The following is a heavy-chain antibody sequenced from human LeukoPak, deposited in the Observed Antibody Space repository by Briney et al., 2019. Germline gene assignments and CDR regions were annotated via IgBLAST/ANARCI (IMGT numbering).Heavy chain of an antibody. CDR1: GGPISSSNW. J-gene: IGHJ4*02. CDR3: ARDLATAGFQDH. CDR2: IYHSGST. Sequence: SETLSLTCAVSGGPISSSNWWTWVRQPPGKGLEWIGEIYHSGSTNYNPSLKSRVTISVDKSKNQFSLKLSSVTAADTAVYYCARDLATAGFQDHWGQGTLVTVSS. V-gene: IGHV4-4*02. D-gene: IGHD6-13*01.